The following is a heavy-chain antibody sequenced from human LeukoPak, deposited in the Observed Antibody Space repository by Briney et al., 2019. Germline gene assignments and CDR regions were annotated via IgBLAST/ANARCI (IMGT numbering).Heavy chain of an antibody. CDR3: ASLYGGNSPLDY. CDR1: GCTFNTYA. CDR2: ISGTDGST. J-gene: IGHJ4*02. D-gene: IGHD4-23*01. Sequence: GGSLRLSCAASGCTFNTYAMNWVRQAPAKGLEWVSVISGTDGSTYYADSVKGRFTISRDNSNNRLYLQMNSLRAEDTAVYYCASLYGGNSPLDYWGQGTLVTVSS. V-gene: IGHV3-23*01.